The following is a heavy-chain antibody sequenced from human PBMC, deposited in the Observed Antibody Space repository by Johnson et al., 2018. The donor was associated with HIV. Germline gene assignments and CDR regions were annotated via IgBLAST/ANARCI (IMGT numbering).Heavy chain of an antibody. D-gene: IGHD4-23*01. V-gene: IGHV3-49*04. Sequence: VQLVESGGDLVQPGRSLRLSCTGSGFTFGDYAMTWVRQAPGKGLEWVSFIRSEAYGGTTEYAAPVKGRFIISRDDSKGIVYLQMNSLQSEDTALYYCARGRGIRGTYGGLFWGQGTMVTVSS. CDR2: IRSEAYGGTT. CDR3: ARGRGIRGTYGGLF. CDR1: GFTFGDYA. J-gene: IGHJ3*01.